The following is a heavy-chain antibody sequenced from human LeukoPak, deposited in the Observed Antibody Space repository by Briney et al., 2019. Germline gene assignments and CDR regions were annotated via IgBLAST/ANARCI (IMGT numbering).Heavy chain of an antibody. J-gene: IGHJ5*02. CDR1: GGTFSSYA. Sequence: SVKVSYKASGGTFSSYAISWVRQAPGQGLEWMGRIIPILGIANYAQKFQGRVTITADKSTSTAYMELSSLRSEDTAVYYCARDRGGWSNWFDPWGQGTLVTVSS. D-gene: IGHD6-19*01. CDR2: IIPILGIA. V-gene: IGHV1-69*04. CDR3: ARDRGGWSNWFDP.